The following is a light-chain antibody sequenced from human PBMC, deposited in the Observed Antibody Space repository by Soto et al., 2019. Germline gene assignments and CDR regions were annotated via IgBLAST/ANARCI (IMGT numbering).Light chain of an antibody. CDR3: QQYGT. CDR2: GAS. Sequence: EIVLTQYPGTLSLSPGERATLSRRASQSVSSNLAWYQQKPGQAPRLLIYGASTRATGIPARFSGSGSGTEFTLTISSLQSEDFAVYYCQQYGTFGQGTKVDIK. V-gene: IGKV3-15*01. J-gene: IGKJ1*01. CDR1: QSVSSN.